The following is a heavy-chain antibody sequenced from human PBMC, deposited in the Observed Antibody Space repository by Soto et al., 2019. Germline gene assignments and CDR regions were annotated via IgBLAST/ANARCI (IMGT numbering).Heavy chain of an antibody. CDR2: IWYDGSNK. V-gene: IGHV3-33*03. CDR1: GFTFSSYG. Sequence: PGGSLRLSCAASGFTFSSYGMHWVRQAPGKGLEWVAVIWYDGSNKYYADSVKGQFTISRDNAKNSLYLQMNSLRAEDTAVHYCAITSSSGWPSDAFDIWGQGTMVTVSS. J-gene: IGHJ3*02. CDR3: AITSSSGWPSDAFDI. D-gene: IGHD6-19*01.